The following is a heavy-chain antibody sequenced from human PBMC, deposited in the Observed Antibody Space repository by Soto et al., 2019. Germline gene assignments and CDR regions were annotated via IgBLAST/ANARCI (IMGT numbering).Heavy chain of an antibody. CDR2: INHSGST. CDR3: PTGYTSFDY. Sequence: SETLCLTCAVYGGSFSGYYWSWIRQPPGKGLEWIGEINHSGSTNYNPSLKSRVTISVDTSKNQFSLKLSSVTAADTAVYYCPTGYTSFDYWGQGPLVSVS. D-gene: IGHD6-19*01. V-gene: IGHV4-34*01. CDR1: GGSFSGYY. J-gene: IGHJ4*02.